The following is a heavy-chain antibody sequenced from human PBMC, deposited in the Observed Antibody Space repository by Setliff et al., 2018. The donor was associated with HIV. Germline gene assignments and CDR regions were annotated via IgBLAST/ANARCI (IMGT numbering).Heavy chain of an antibody. CDR2: IYTRGSV. V-gene: IGHV4-61*02. J-gene: IGHJ4*02. D-gene: IGHD7-27*01. CDR3: ASPASGEIDY. CDR1: GDFISSGNFH. Sequence: SETLSLTCTVSGDFISSGNFHWNWIRQPAGKGPEWIGLIYTRGSVSYNPSLMSRVTISVDTSKNQFSLKLSSVTAADTAVYYCASPASGEIDYWGQGTLVTVSS.